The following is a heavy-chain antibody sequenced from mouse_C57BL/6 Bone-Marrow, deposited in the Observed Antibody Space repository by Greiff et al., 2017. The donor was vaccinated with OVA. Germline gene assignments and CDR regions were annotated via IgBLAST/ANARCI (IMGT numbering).Heavy chain of an antibody. CDR1: GYTFTSYW. D-gene: IGHD2-1*01. V-gene: IGHV1-50*01. CDR3: ARDYGNLFFDV. J-gene: IGHJ1*03. Sequence: QVQLQQPGAELVKPGASVKLSCKASGYTFTSYWMQWVKQRPGQGLEWIGEIDPSDSYTNYNQKFKGKATLTVDTSSSTAYTQLSSLTSEDSAVYYCARDYGNLFFDVWGTGTTVTVSS. CDR2: IDPSDSYT.